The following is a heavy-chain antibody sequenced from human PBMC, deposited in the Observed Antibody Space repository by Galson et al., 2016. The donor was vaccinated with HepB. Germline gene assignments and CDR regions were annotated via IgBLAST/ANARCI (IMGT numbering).Heavy chain of an antibody. J-gene: IGHJ6*02. CDR2: IKSKTDGGTT. CDR1: GFTFSNAW. V-gene: IGHV3-15*05. Sequence: SLRLSCAASGFTFSNAWMSWVRQAPGKGLEWVGRIKSKTDGGTTDYAAPVKGRFSISRDDSKNTMYLQMNSLETEDTAVYYCRYGMDVWGQGNTVTVSS. CDR3: RYGMDV.